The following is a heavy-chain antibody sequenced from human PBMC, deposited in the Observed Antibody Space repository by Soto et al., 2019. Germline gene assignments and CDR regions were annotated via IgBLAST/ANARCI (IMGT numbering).Heavy chain of an antibody. D-gene: IGHD2-15*01. V-gene: IGHV2-5*02. CDR1: GFSLSTSAEG. CDR3: AHKGGRGAAMDV. CDR2: IYWDDDE. Sequence: QITFKESGPTVVQPTQTLTLTCSFSGFSLSTSAEGVAWSRQPPGKALEWLALIYWDDDERYSPFLKSRLTIAKDTSKNQVVLTITNMDPVDTATYFCAHKGGRGAAMDVWGQGATVTVSS. J-gene: IGHJ6*02.